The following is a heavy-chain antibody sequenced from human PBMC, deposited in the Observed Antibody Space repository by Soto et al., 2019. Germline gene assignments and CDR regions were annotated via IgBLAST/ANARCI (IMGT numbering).Heavy chain of an antibody. D-gene: IGHD6-13*01. CDR3: ARYPGVAAAGTPPYYYYYMDV. Sequence: SETLSLTCTVSGGSISSSGYYWGWLRQPPGKGLEWIGSIYYSGSTYYNPSLKIRVTISVDTSKKQVSLKLSSVTAADTAVYFCARYPGVAAAGTPPYYYYYMDVWGKGTTVTVSS. CDR2: IYYSGST. CDR1: GGSISSSGYY. J-gene: IGHJ6*03. V-gene: IGHV4-39*01.